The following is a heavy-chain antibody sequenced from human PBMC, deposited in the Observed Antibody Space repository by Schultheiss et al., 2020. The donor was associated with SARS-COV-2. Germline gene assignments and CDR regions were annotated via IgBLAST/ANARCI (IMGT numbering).Heavy chain of an antibody. J-gene: IGHJ6*02. V-gene: IGHV4-34*01. CDR2: IYYSGST. CDR3: ARTPYGMDV. Sequence: SQTLSLTCAVYGGSFSGYYWSWIRQPPGKGLEWIGSIYYSGSTNYNPSLKSRVTILVDTSKNQFSLKLSSVTAADTAVYYCARTPYGMDVWGQGTTVTVSS. CDR1: GGSFSGYY.